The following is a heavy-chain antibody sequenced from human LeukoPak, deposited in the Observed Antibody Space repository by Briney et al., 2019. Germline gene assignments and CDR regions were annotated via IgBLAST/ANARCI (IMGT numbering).Heavy chain of an antibody. CDR1: GHSISSGHY. CDR2: IYHSGIT. V-gene: IGHV4-38-2*02. Sequence: SETLSLTCAVSGHSISSGHYWGWIRQPPGKGLEWIGSIYHSGITYYNPSLKSRVTISVDTSKNLFSLKLSSVTAADTAVYYCARDRVSSYYFDYWGQGTLVTVSS. CDR3: ARDRVSSYYFDY. J-gene: IGHJ4*02. D-gene: IGHD6-13*01.